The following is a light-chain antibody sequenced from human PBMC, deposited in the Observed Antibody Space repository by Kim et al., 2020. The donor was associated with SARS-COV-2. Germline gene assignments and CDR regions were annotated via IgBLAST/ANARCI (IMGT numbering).Light chain of an antibody. CDR3: GTWDSSLSAGV. V-gene: IGLV1-51*01. J-gene: IGLJ2*01. Sequence: QKVTISCSGSSSNIGNNYVSWYQQLPGTAPKLRIYDNNKRPSGIPDRFSGSKSGTSATLGITGLQTGDEADYYCGTWDSSLSAGVFGGGTQLTVL. CDR2: DNN. CDR1: SSNIGNNY.